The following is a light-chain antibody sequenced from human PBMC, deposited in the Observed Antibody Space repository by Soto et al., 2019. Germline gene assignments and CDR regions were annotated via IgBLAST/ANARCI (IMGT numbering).Light chain of an antibody. CDR2: DVT. CDR1: SSDVGGYNY. CDR3: SSYTSSSTLVV. J-gene: IGLJ2*01. Sequence: QSVLTQPASVSGSPGQSITISWTGTSSDVGGYNYVSWYQHHPGKAPKLMIYDVTNRPSGVSNRFSGSKSDNTASLTISGLQAEDEADYYCSSYTSSSTLVVFGGGTKVTVL. V-gene: IGLV2-14*03.